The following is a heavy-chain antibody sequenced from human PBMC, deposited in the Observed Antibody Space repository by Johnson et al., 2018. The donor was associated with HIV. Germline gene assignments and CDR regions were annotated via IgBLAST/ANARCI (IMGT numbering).Heavy chain of an antibody. J-gene: IGHJ3*01. CDR3: ARDAKSSTWSPDGTDAFDV. CDR2: FYSGGST. D-gene: IGHD1-1*01. CDR1: GFTVRSNY. V-gene: IGHV3-66*02. Sequence: VESGGGVVQPGGSLRLSCAASGFTVRSNYMSWVRQAPGKGLEWVSGFYSGGSTYYADSVKGRFIISRDNSKNTLYLQMNSLRAEDTAVYYCARDAKSSTWSPDGTDAFDVWCQWTMVTVSS.